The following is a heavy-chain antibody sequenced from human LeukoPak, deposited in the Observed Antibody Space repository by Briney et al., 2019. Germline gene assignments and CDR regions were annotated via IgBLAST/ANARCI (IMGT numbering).Heavy chain of an antibody. D-gene: IGHD6-13*01. V-gene: IGHV1-69*05. CDR3: ARDGAIAAAGTRPFDY. CDR2: IIPIFGTA. J-gene: IGHJ4*02. CDR1: GGTFSSYA. Sequence: SVNVSCKASGGTFSSYAISWVRQAPGQGLEWMGRIIPIFGTANYAQKFQGRVTITTDESTSTAYMELSSLSSEDTAVYYCARDGAIAAAGTRPFDYWGQGTLVTVSS.